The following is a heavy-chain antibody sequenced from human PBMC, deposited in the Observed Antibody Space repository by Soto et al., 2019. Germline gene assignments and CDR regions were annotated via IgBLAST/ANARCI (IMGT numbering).Heavy chain of an antibody. CDR1: AFTFSSYW. D-gene: IGHD6-6*01. CDR3: ARLPTGEKQLPSYAFDI. Sequence: HPGVSLRLSCAASAFTFSSYWMSWVRQAPGKGLGWVANIKKDGSEQYSVDSVKGRFTVSRDNAKNSLYLQMNSLRAEDTAVYYCARLPTGEKQLPSYAFDIWGQGTMVSVSS. V-gene: IGHV3-7*01. J-gene: IGHJ3*02. CDR2: IKKDGSEQ.